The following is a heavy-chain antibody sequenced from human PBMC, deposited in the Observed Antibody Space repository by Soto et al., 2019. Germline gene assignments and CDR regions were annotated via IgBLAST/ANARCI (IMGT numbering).Heavy chain of an antibody. V-gene: IGHV4-59*08. CDR3: TRGQSGDKVDY. CDR1: GGSISDYC. CDR2: IFYSGST. Sequence: SETKCVTYTVSGGSISDYCCSWIRQPPGRGLEWIGHIFYSGSTNYNPALKSRVTISVDTSKNQFSLKLSSVSAADSAVYYCTRGQSGDKVDYWGQGTLVTVSS. D-gene: IGHD3-10*01. J-gene: IGHJ4*02.